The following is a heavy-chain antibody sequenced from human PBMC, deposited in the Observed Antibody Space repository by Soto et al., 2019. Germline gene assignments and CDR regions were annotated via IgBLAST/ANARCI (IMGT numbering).Heavy chain of an antibody. J-gene: IGHJ5*02. Sequence: QLQLQESGSGLVKPSQTLSLTCAVSGGSISSGGYSWSWIRQPPGKGLEWIGYIYHSGSTYYNPSLKSRVTISVDRSKNQFARKLSSVTAADTAFYYCARVGYCSCGRCYQPFDPWGQGTLVTVSS. CDR2: IYHSGST. CDR3: ARVGYCSCGRCYQPFDP. CDR1: GGSISSGGYS. D-gene: IGHD2-15*01. V-gene: IGHV4-30-2*01.